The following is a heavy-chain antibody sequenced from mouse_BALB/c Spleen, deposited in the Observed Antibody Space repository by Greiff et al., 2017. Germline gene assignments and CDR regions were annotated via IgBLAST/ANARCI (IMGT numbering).Heavy chain of an antibody. CDR2: ILPGSGST. D-gene: IGHD2-10*02. CDR1: GYTFSSYW. Sequence: QVQLQQSGAELMKPGASVKISFKATGYTFSSYWIEWVKQRPGHGLEWIGEILPGSGSTNYNEKFKGKATFTADTSSNTAYMQLSSLTSEDSAVYYCARAGYGNYVGAMDYWGQGTSVTVSS. J-gene: IGHJ4*01. V-gene: IGHV1-9*01. CDR3: ARAGYGNYVGAMDY.